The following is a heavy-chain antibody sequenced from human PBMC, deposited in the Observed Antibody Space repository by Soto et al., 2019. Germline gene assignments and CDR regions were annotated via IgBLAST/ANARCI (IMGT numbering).Heavy chain of an antibody. CDR2: IVPSLDTT. V-gene: IGHV1-69*11. Sequence: QVHLVQSGNAVKKPGSSVKVSCKASGGTFSSSGFSWVRQAPGQGLEWMGMIVPSLDTTNYAQKFQARVTITADEVTSPAYMELRSLRSDDTAVYYCARWPQPRYTADPYAVDVWGQGTRVIVSS. D-gene: IGHD3-16*02. CDR1: GGTFSSSG. J-gene: IGHJ6*02. CDR3: ARWPQPRYTADPYAVDV.